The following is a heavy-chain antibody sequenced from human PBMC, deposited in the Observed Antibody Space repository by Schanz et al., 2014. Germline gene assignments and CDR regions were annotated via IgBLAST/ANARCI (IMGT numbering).Heavy chain of an antibody. CDR3: ARGRTFDY. CDR2: MNPNSGNP. V-gene: IGHV1-8*02. CDR1: GYTFVSYS. Sequence: GPGVKEPGASVKVSCKASGYTFVSYSMHWVRQAPGQGLEWLGWMNPNSGNPGFAQKFRGRVTMTRNTSMSTAYIELHILTSEDTAVYYCARGRTFDYWGQGTLVTVSS. J-gene: IGHJ4*02.